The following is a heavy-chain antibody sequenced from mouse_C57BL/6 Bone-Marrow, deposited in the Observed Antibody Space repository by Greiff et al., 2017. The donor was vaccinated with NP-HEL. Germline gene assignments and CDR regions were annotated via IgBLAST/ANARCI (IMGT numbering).Heavy chain of an antibody. D-gene: IGHD1-1*01. CDR3: TPYYYCSSSDY. Sequence: VQLQQSGAELVRPGASVKLSCTASGFNITDDYMHWVKQRPEPGLEWIGWIDPENGDTEYASKLQGKATITAETSSNTAYLQRSSLTSEDTAVYYCTPYYYCSSSDYWGQGTTLTVSS. J-gene: IGHJ2*01. V-gene: IGHV14-4*01. CDR2: IDPENGDT. CDR1: GFNITDDY.